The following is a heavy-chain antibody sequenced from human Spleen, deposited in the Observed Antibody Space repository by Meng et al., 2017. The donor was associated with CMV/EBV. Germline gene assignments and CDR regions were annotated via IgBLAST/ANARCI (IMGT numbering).Heavy chain of an antibody. Sequence: LTCAVYGGPFSGYDWSWIRQPPGKGLEWIGEINDRGSTNHNPSLKSRVTISVDTSKNQFSLKLSSVTAADTAVYYCARLYGGYDRDYWGQGTLVTVSS. J-gene: IGHJ4*02. CDR3: ARLYGGYDRDY. CDR1: GGPFSGYD. D-gene: IGHD5-12*01. CDR2: INDRGST. V-gene: IGHV4-34*01.